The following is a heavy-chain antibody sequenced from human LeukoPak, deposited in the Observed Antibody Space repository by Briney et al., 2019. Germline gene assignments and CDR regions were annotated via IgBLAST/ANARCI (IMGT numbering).Heavy chain of an antibody. CDR1: GGSISSGGYY. V-gene: IGHV4-30-2*01. CDR2: IYHSGST. D-gene: IGHD2-2*01. Sequence: SETLSLTCTVSGGSISSGGYYWSWIRQPPGKGLEWIGYIYHSGSTYYNPSLKSRVTISVDRSKNQFSLKLSSVTAADTAVYYCARSPPIVVVPARKLYYYYYMDVWGKGTTVTVSS. J-gene: IGHJ6*03. CDR3: ARSPPIVVVPARKLYYYYYMDV.